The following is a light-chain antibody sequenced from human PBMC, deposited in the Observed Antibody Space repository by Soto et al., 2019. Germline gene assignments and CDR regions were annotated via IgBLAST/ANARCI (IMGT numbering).Light chain of an antibody. CDR3: QQINSYPIT. CDR2: AAS. Sequence: DIQLTQSPSFLSASVGDRVTITCRASQGINSYLAWYQQKPGKVPKLPIYAASTLQSGVPSRFSGSGSGTEFTLTISSLQPEDFATYYCQQINSYPITFGQGTRLEI. V-gene: IGKV1-9*01. CDR1: QGINSY. J-gene: IGKJ5*01.